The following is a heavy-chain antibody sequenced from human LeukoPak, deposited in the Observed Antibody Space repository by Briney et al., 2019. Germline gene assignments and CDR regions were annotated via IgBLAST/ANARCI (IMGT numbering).Heavy chain of an antibody. Sequence: GESLKISCKGSGYSFTSYWIGWVRQMPGKGLEWMGIIYPGDSDTRYSPPFQGQVTISADKSISTAYLQWSSLKASDTAMYYCARSGATMVRGVTFYYNWFDPWGQGTLVAVSS. V-gene: IGHV5-51*01. J-gene: IGHJ5*02. CDR2: IYPGDSDT. CDR1: GYSFTSYW. CDR3: ARSGATMVRGVTFYYNWFDP. D-gene: IGHD3-10*01.